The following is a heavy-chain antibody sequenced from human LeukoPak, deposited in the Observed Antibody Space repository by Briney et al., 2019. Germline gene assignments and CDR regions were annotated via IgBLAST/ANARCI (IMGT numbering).Heavy chain of an antibody. CDR1: GGSISSYY. CDR3: ARVVITGSQQFFDY. J-gene: IGHJ4*02. V-gene: IGHV4-4*07. CDR2: IYTSGST. Sequence: PSETLSLTCTVSGGSISSYYWSWIRQPAGKGLDWIGRIYTSGSTNYNHSLKSRVTMSVDTSKNQFSLKLSSVTAADTAVYYCARVVITGSQQFFDYWGQGTLVTVS. D-gene: IGHD1-20*01.